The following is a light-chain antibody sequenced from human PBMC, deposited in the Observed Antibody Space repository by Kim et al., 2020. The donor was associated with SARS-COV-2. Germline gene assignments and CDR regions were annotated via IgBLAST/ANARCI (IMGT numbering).Light chain of an antibody. CDR1: SLRSYY. Sequence: SSELTQDPAVSVPLGQTARITCQGDSLRSYYASWYQQKPGQAPVLVTYGKNNRPSGIPDRFSGSSSGNTASLTITGAQAEDEADYYCNSRDSSGNHVVFG. CDR2: GKN. J-gene: IGLJ2*01. V-gene: IGLV3-19*01. CDR3: NSRDSSGNHVV.